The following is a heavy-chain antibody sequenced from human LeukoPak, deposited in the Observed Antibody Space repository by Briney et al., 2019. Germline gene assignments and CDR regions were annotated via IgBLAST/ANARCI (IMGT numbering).Heavy chain of an antibody. V-gene: IGHV3-48*01. Sequence: GGSLRLSCAASGFTFSTYNVLWFRQTPGKGLEFLFYIKSGGNAVHYADSVKDRFPFSRDNAKNSLYLQMTGLRVEDSGIYYCARVGSRGDWFDYWGQGTRVTVSS. J-gene: IGHJ5*01. CDR1: GFTFSTYN. CDR3: ARVGSRGDWFDY. CDR2: IKSGGNAV. D-gene: IGHD1-26*01.